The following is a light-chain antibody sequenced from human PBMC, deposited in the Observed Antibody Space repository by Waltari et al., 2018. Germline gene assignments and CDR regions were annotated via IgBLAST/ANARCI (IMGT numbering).Light chain of an antibody. J-gene: IGKJ5*01. CDR2: LGY. CDR1: QSLLHSNGYNY. CDR3: MQALQTPPT. Sequence: DIVMTQSPLSLPVTPGEPASISCRSSQSLLHSNGYNYLDWYLQKPGQSPQLLIYLGYNLSSLVPDRFSCSGSGTGFTLKISRVAVSSLCFSFFMQALQTPPTFGQGTRLEIK. V-gene: IGKV2-28*01.